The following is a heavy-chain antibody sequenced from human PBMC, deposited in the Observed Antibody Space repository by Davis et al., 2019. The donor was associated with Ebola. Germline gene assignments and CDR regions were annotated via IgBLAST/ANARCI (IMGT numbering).Heavy chain of an antibody. CDR3: ARVIAVAGTGYYYGMDV. CDR2: ISSSSSYI. Sequence: GESLKISCAASGFTFSQAPGKGLEWVSSISSSSSYIYYADSVKGRFTISRDNAKNSLYLQMNSLRAEDTAVYYCARVIAVAGTGYYYGMDVWGQGTTVTVSS. D-gene: IGHD6-19*01. J-gene: IGHJ6*02. V-gene: IGHV3-21*01. CDR1: GFTFS.